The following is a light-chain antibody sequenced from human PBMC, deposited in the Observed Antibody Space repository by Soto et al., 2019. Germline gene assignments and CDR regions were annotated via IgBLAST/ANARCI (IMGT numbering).Light chain of an antibody. Sequence: QSVLTQPPSASGTPGQRVTISCSGSSSNIGNNYVFWYQQLPGAAPKLLIYKTNQRASGVPDRFSGSKSGTSASLAISGLRSEDEADYYCSSYAGSNVLFGGGTKLTVL. CDR2: KTN. V-gene: IGLV1-47*01. CDR1: SSNIGNNY. J-gene: IGLJ2*01. CDR3: SSYAGSNVL.